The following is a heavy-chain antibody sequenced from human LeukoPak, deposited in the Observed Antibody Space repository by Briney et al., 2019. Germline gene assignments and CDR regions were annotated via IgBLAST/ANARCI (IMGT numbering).Heavy chain of an antibody. CDR2: INWNGGST. CDR3: ARDDPVVYATYDH. V-gene: IGHV3-20*04. J-gene: IGHJ4*02. D-gene: IGHD2-8*02. Sequence: PGGSLRLSCAASGFTFDDYGMSWVRQAPGKGLEWVSGINWNGGSTGYADSVKGRFTISRDNAKSSLFLQMTSLRADDTAVYYCARDDPVVYATYDHWGQGTLVTVSS. CDR1: GFTFDDYG.